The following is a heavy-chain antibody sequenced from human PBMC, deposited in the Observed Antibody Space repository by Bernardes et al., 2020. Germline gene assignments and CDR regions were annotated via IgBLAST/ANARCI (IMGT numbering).Heavy chain of an antibody. Sequence: GGSLRLSCAASGFTFSSYAMHWVRQAPGKGLEWVAVISYDGSNKYYADSVKGRFTISRDNSKNTLYLQMNSLRAEDTAVYYCARDRWGDIVVVPAWAFDIWGQGTMVTVSS. D-gene: IGHD2-2*01. CDR2: ISYDGSNK. J-gene: IGHJ3*02. V-gene: IGHV3-30-3*01. CDR1: GFTFSSYA. CDR3: ARDRWGDIVVVPAWAFDI.